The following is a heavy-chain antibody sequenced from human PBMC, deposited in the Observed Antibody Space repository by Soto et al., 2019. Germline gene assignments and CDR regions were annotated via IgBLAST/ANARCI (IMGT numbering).Heavy chain of an antibody. D-gene: IGHD2-2*01. CDR2: ISSSSTYI. Sequence: EVRLVESGGGLVKPGGSLRLSCAASGFTFSGYSLNWVRQTPGKGLEWVSSISSSSTYIYYADSVKGRFTISRDNAKKAPQLKMNSQLAQNMAVQYCATASRYCPSTSCDHTAWNIWGQGTMVTVSS. J-gene: IGHJ3*02. CDR1: GFTFSGYS. V-gene: IGHV3-21*01. CDR3: ATASRYCPSTSCDHTAWNI.